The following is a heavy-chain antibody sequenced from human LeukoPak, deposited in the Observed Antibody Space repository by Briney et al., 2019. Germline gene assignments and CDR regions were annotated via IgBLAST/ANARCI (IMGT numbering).Heavy chain of an antibody. D-gene: IGHD4-17*01. Sequence: GASVKVSCKASGFTFTDYYFHWVRQAPGQGLEWMGWINPNSGGTNYAQKFQGRATITRDTSIRTAYMELIGLSSNDTAVYYCARGFYGDYSVWGQGTLVTVSS. J-gene: IGHJ4*02. CDR2: INPNSGGT. CDR3: ARGFYGDYSV. CDR1: GFTFTDYY. V-gene: IGHV1-2*02.